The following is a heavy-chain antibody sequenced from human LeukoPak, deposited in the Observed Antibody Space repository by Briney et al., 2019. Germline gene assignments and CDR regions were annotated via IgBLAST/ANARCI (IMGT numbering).Heavy chain of an antibody. CDR1: GFTFSSYE. Sequence: GGSLRLSCAASGFTFSSYEMNWVRQAPGKGLEWVSYTSSSGSTIYYADSVKGRFTISRDNAKNTLYLQMDSLRAEDTAMYYCAREILEPGKTHEYWGQGTLVTVSS. V-gene: IGHV3-48*03. CDR3: AREILEPGKTHEY. D-gene: IGHD1-1*01. CDR2: TSSSGSTI. J-gene: IGHJ4*02.